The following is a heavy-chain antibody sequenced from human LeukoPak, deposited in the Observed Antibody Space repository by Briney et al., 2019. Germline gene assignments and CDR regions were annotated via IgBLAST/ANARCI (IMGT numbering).Heavy chain of an antibody. CDR3: ARHSGDYGSAPIDY. CDR2: IYYSGST. J-gene: IGHJ4*02. Sequence: SETLSLTCTVSGGSISSSSYYWGWIRQPPGKGLEWIGSIYYSGSTFYNPSLKSRVTISVDTSKNQFSLNLSSVTAADTAVYYCARHSGDYGSAPIDYWGQGTLVTVSS. V-gene: IGHV4-39*01. CDR1: GGSISSSSYY. D-gene: IGHD4-17*01.